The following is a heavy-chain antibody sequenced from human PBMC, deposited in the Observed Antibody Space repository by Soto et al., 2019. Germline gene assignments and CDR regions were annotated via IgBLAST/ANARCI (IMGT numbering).Heavy chain of an antibody. CDR2: IIPIFGTA. Sequence: QVQLVQSGAEVKKPGSSLKVSCKASGGTFSSYAISWVRQAPGQGLEWMGGIIPIFGTANYAQKFQGRVTITADEYTSTAYMELSSLRSEDTAVYYCAREWELPPSRYYGMDVWGQGTTVTVSS. J-gene: IGHJ6*02. D-gene: IGHD1-26*01. V-gene: IGHV1-69*01. CDR3: AREWELPPSRYYGMDV. CDR1: GGTFSSYA.